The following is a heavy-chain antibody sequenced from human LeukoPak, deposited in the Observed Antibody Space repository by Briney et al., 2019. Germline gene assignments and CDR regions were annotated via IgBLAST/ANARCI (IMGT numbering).Heavy chain of an antibody. CDR1: GFTFGDYG. CDR2: ISYDGSNK. CDR3: AKLAPAPIDY. Sequence: PGGSLRLSCTASGFTFGDYGMSWVRQAPGKGLEWVAVISYDGSNKYYADSVKGRFTISRDNSKNTLYLQMNSLRAKDTAVYYCAKLAPAPIDYWGQGTLVTVSS. J-gene: IGHJ4*02. V-gene: IGHV3-30*18.